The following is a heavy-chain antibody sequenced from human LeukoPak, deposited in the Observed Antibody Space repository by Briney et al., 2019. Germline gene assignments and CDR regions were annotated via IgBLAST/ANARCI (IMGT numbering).Heavy chain of an antibody. CDR3: ARRSGYYDILTGFWYAFDI. Sequence: ASVKVFCKASGYTFTSYAMHWVRQAPGQRLEWMGWINAGNGNTKYSQKFQGRVTITRDTSTSTVYMELSSLRSEDTAVYYCARRSGYYDILTGFWYAFDIWGQGTMVAVSS. CDR2: INAGNGNT. V-gene: IGHV1-3*01. D-gene: IGHD3-9*01. CDR1: GYTFTSYA. J-gene: IGHJ3*02.